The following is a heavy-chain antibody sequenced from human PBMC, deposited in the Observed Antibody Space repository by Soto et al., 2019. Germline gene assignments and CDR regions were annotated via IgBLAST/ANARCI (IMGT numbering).Heavy chain of an antibody. J-gene: IGHJ5*02. CDR2: INYSGST. CDR1: GGSISSVGPY. V-gene: IGHV4-30-4*01. D-gene: IGHD3-9*01. Sequence: SETLSLTCTVSGGSISSVGPYWSWIRHPPGKGLEWIGYINYSGSTYYNPSLKSRATISRDTSKNQFSLKLTSVTAADTAVYYCARALGILTGYYRPWGQGTLVTVSS. CDR3: ARALGILTGYYRP.